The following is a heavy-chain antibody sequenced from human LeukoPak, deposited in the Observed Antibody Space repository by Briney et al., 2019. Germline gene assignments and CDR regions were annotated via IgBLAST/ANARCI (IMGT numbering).Heavy chain of an antibody. CDR1: GGSISSYY. Sequence: SETLSLTCTVSGGSISSYYWSWIRQPPGKGLEWIGYIYYSGSTNYNPSLKSRDTISVDTSKNQFSLKLSSVTAADTAVYYCASGYDFWSGSSAGFDPWGQGTLVTVSS. V-gene: IGHV4-59*01. J-gene: IGHJ5*02. D-gene: IGHD3-3*01. CDR2: IYYSGST. CDR3: ASGYDFWSGSSAGFDP.